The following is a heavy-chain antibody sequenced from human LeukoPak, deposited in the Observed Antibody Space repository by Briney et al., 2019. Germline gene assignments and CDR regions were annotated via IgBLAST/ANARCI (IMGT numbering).Heavy chain of an antibody. V-gene: IGHV4-59*12. D-gene: IGHD5-18*01. Sequence: SETLSLTCTVSGGSINSYYWSWIRQPPGKGLECIGYIHYTGSTNYNPSLKSRVTISVDTSKSQFSLKLNSVTATDTAVYYCARDPTPMNYYYYMDVWGKGTTVTISS. CDR3: ARDPTPMNYYYYMDV. J-gene: IGHJ6*03. CDR1: GGSINSYY. CDR2: IHYTGST.